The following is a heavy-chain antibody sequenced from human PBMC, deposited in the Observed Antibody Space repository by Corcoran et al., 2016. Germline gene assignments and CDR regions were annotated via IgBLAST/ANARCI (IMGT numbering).Heavy chain of an antibody. Sequence: QVQLQESGPGLVKPSETLSLTCTVSGGSVSSGSYYWSWIRQPPGKGLEWIGYIYYSGSTNYNPSLKSRVIISIDTSKNQFSLKLGSVTAADTAVYYCARGLNYDYVWGSYRLKYGMDVWGQGTTVTVSS. CDR2: IYYSGST. CDR1: GGSVSSGSYY. CDR3: ARGLNYDYVWGSYRLKYGMDV. V-gene: IGHV4-61*01. J-gene: IGHJ6*02. D-gene: IGHD3-16*02.